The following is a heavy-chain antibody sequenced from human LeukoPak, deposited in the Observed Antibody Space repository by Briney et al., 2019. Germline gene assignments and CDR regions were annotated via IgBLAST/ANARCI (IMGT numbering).Heavy chain of an antibody. Sequence: PGGSLRLSCAASGFTFSSDSMNWVRQAPGKGLEWVSSISSSSSYIYYADSVKGRFTISRDNAKNSLCLQMNSLRAEDTAVYYCARDRVLSDYYDSSGYLGYWGQGTLVTVSS. CDR3: ARDRVLSDYYDSSGYLGY. D-gene: IGHD3-22*01. J-gene: IGHJ4*02. V-gene: IGHV3-21*01. CDR1: GFTFSSDS. CDR2: ISSSSSYI.